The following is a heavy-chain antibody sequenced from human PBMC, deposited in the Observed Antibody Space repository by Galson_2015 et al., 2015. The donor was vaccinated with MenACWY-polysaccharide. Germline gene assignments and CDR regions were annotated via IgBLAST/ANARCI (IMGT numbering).Heavy chain of an antibody. CDR3: ARDYCSRTSCYGMDV. CDR1: GFTLSRYA. V-gene: IGHV3-30-3*01. J-gene: IGHJ6*02. D-gene: IGHD2-2*01. CDR2: ISYDATNK. Sequence: SLRLSCAASGFTLSRYAMHWVRQAPGKGLEWVAVISYDATNKYYAESVKGRFTISRDNSKNTMYVQMNSLRAEDTAIYYCARDYCSRTSCYGMDVWGQGTTVTVSS.